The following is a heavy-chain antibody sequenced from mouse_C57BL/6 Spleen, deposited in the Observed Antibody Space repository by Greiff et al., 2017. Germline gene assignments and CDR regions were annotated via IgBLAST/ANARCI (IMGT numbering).Heavy chain of an antibody. CDR1: GYTFPSSW. V-gene: IGHV1-55*01. J-gene: IGHJ2*01. CDR3: EKGTRVAPRYLEY. D-gene: IGHD1-1*01. CDR2: IYPGSGST. Sequence: QVQLQQPGAELVKPGASVKMSCKASGYTFPSSWITWVKPRPGQGLEWIGDIYPGSGSTNYNEKFKSKATLTVDTSSSTAYMQLSSLTTEGSAGYYGEKGTRVAPRYLEYWGQGTTLTVSS.